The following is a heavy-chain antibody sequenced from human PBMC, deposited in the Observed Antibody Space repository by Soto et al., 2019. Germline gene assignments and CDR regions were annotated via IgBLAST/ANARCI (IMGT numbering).Heavy chain of an antibody. D-gene: IGHD3-3*01. CDR3: ARDNILGILYGGMDV. V-gene: IGHV4-31*03. J-gene: IGHJ6*02. Sequence: SETLSLTCTVSGGSISSGGYYWSWIRQHPGKGLEWIGYIYYSGSTYYNPSLKSRVTISVDTSKNQFSLKLSSVTAADTAVYYCARDNILGILYGGMDVWGQGTTVTVSS. CDR2: IYYSGST. CDR1: GGSISSGGYY.